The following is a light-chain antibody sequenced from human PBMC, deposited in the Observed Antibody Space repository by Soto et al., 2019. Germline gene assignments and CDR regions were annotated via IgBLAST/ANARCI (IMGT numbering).Light chain of an antibody. CDR1: SSNIGNNY. Sequence: QAVVTQPPSVSAAPGQKVTISCSGSSSNIGNNYVSWYQQLPGTAPKPLIYENNKRPSEIPDRFSGSKSGTSATLGISGLQTGDEADYFCGAWDNSLIAVVFGGGTKLTVL. CDR2: ENN. CDR3: GAWDNSLIAVV. J-gene: IGLJ3*02. V-gene: IGLV1-51*02.